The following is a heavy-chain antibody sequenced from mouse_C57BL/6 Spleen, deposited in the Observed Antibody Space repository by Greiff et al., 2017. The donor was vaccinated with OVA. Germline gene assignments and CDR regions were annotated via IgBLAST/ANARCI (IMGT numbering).Heavy chain of an antibody. V-gene: IGHV1-82*01. CDR2: IYPGDGDT. Sequence: VQLQQSGPELVKPGASVKISCKASGYAFSSSWMNWVKQRPGKGLEWIGRIYPGDGDTNYNGKFKGKATLTADKSSSTAYMQLSSLTSEDSAVYFCARGLDDYDRYFDVWGTGTTVTVSS. CDR1: GYAFSSSW. J-gene: IGHJ1*03. CDR3: ARGLDDYDRYFDV. D-gene: IGHD2-4*01.